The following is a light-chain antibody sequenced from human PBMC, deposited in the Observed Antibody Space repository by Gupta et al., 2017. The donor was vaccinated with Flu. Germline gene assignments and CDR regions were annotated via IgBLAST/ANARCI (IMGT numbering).Light chain of an antibody. CDR2: KNN. V-gene: IGLV1-51*01. Sequence: HSVLTQPPSVSAAPGQTVTISCSGSSSNIGDNYVAWLQQLPGTAPKLLIYKNNNRPSGIPDRFSGSKSGTSATLGITGLQTGDEADYCCGSWDTSLSTYVFGTGTKVTVL. J-gene: IGLJ1*01. CDR3: GSWDTSLSTYV. CDR1: SSNIGDNY.